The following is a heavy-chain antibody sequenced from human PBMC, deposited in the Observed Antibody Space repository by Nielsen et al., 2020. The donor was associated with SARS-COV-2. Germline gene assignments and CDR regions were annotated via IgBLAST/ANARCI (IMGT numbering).Heavy chain of an antibody. J-gene: IGHJ6*02. CDR2: IYHSGST. V-gene: IGHV4-31*03. D-gene: IGHD3-10*01. CDR3: ARARGRAGDIIIQDV. Sequence: SETLSLTCTVSGGSMSSGNQYWNWIRQHPEKGLEWIGYIYHSGSTFYNPSLRGRLSMSVDTSQSQFSLHLTSVTAADTAVYYCARARGRAGDIIIQDVWGQGTTVTVSS. CDR1: GGSMSSGNQY.